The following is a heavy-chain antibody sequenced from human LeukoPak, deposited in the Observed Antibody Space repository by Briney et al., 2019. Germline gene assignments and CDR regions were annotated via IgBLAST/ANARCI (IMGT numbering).Heavy chain of an antibody. V-gene: IGHV3-30*18. CDR2: ITNDGSRQ. J-gene: IGHJ4*02. Sequence: GGSLRLSCAASGFIFSNYWMHWVRLAPGKGLEWLAVITNDGSRQYYADSVKGRFTMSRDNSKSLLFLQMESLRHDDTGIYYCAKGRRTGFVDYWGQGALVTVSS. D-gene: IGHD1-1*01. CDR3: AKGRRTGFVDY. CDR1: GFIFSNYW.